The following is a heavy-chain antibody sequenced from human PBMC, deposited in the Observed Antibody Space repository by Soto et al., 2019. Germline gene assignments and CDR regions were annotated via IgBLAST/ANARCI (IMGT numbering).Heavy chain of an antibody. CDR1: GYTFTGRY. CDR3: ARELGGSASYLGY. V-gene: IGHV1-2*02. D-gene: IGHD7-27*01. CDR2: INPASGGA. Sequence: ASVKVSCKASGYTFTGRYIHWVRQAPGQGLEWMGWINPASGGATYAQKFPGRVSLTRDTSNSSAYMELSSLRSDNTAVYFCARELGGSASYLGYWVQGPPVTVCS. J-gene: IGHJ4*02.